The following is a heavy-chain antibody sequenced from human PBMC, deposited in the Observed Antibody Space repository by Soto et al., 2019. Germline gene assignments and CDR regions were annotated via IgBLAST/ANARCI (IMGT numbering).Heavy chain of an antibody. CDR3: ARLAVAGTKHYYYGMDV. D-gene: IGHD6-19*01. Sequence: GGSLRLSCAASGFTFSNAWMIWVRQAPGKGLEWVGRIKSKTDGGTTDYAAPVKGRFTISRDDSKNTLYLQMNSLKTEDTAVYYCARLAVAGTKHYYYGMDVWGQGTTVTVS. CDR2: IKSKTDGGTT. CDR1: GFTFSNAW. V-gene: IGHV3-15*01. J-gene: IGHJ6*02.